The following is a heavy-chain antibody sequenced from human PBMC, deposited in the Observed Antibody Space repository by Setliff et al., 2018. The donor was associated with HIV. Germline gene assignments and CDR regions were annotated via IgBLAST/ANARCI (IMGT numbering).Heavy chain of an antibody. CDR3: ARGGRVVRGVINRADAFDI. V-gene: IGHV1-18*01. CDR1: GYTFTSYG. Sequence: GASVKVSCKASGYTFTSYGISWVRQAPGQGLEGMGWISAYNGNTNYAQKLQGRVTMTTDTSTSTAYMGRRSLRSDDTAVYYCARGGRVVRGVINRADAFDIWGQGTMVTVSS. CDR2: ISAYNGNT. J-gene: IGHJ3*02. D-gene: IGHD3-10*01.